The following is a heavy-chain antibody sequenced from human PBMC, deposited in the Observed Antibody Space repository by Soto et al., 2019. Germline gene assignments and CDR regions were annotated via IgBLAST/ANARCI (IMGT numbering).Heavy chain of an antibody. CDR2: IYTSGST. CDR3: ARATEGAMAPYFDY. V-gene: IGHV4-4*07. J-gene: IGHJ4*02. Sequence: PSETVSVTCTASGGSISYYYWSWIRQPAGKGLEWIGRIYTSGSTNYNPSLKSRVTMSVDTSKNQFSLKLSSVTAADTAVYYCARATEGAMAPYFDYWGQGTLVTVSS. D-gene: IGHD5-18*01. CDR1: GGSISYYY.